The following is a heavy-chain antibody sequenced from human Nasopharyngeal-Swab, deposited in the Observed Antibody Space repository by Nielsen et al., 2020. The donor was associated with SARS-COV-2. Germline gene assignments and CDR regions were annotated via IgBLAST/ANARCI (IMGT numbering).Heavy chain of an antibody. CDR1: GFTFSSYS. CDR3: ARVGGIAAAGTSYYYYYMDV. D-gene: IGHD6-13*01. J-gene: IGHJ6*03. V-gene: IGHV3-21*01. Sequence: GESLKISCAASGFTFSSYSMNWVRQAPGKGLEWVSSISSSSSYIYYADSVKGRFAISRDNAKNSLYLQMNSLRAEDTAVYYCARVGGIAAAGTSYYYYYMDVWGKGTTVTVSS. CDR2: ISSSSSYI.